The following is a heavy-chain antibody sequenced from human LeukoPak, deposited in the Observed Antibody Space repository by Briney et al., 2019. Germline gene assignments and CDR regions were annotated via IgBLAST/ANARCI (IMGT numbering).Heavy chain of an antibody. CDR1: GGSISSGSYY. CDR3: ARDRIAAGVKHNWFDP. J-gene: IGHJ5*02. Sequence: SQTLPLTCTVSGGSISSGSYYWSWIRQPAGKGLEWIGRIYTSGSTNYNPSLKSRVTISVDTSKNQFSLKLSSVTAADTAVYYCARDRIAAGVKHNWFDPWGQGTLVTVSS. D-gene: IGHD6-13*01. CDR2: IYTSGST. V-gene: IGHV4-61*02.